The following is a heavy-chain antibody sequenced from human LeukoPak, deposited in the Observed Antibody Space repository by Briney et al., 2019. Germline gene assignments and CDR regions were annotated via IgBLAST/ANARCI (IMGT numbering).Heavy chain of an antibody. CDR2: ISAYNGNA. CDR1: GYTFTSYG. D-gene: IGHD6-13*01. CDR3: ARVPQSSSWYWVGNLLNLDY. V-gene: IGHV1-18*01. J-gene: IGHJ4*02. Sequence: VASVKVSCKASGYTFTSYGISWVRQAPGQGLEWMGWISAYNGNANYAQKLQGRVTMTTDTSTSTAYMELRSRRSDDTAVYYCARVPQSSSWYWVGNLLNLDYWGQGTLVTVSS.